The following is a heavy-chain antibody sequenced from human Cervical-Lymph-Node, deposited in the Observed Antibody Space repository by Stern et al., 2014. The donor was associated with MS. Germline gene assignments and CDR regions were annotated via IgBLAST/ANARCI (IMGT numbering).Heavy chain of an antibody. J-gene: IGHJ4*02. V-gene: IGHV4-30-4*01. CDR1: GGSISSAEYY. CDR2: IHYSGPT. Sequence: VQLVESGPGLVKPSQTLSLTCAVTGGSISSAEYYWSWIRQSPGKGLEWIGYIHYSGPTYYTPSLKRRVTISGDTSKNQFSLNLRSVTAADTAVYYCSRDADGYSLVFGYWGRGTLVTVSS. CDR3: SRDADGYSLVFGY. D-gene: IGHD5-24*01.